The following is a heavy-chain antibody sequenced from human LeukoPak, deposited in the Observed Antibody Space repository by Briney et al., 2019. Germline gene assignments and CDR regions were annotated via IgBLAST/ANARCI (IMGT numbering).Heavy chain of an antibody. CDR2: IYYSGST. D-gene: IGHD6-13*01. V-gene: IGHV4-59*01. Sequence: PSETLSLTCAVSGGSISSYYWNWIRQPPGKGLEWIGYIYYSGSTNYNPSLKSRVTISVDTSKNQFSLKLSSVTAADTAVYYCARAAAGPYFDYWGQGTLVTVSS. CDR3: ARAAAGPYFDY. CDR1: GGSISSYY. J-gene: IGHJ4*02.